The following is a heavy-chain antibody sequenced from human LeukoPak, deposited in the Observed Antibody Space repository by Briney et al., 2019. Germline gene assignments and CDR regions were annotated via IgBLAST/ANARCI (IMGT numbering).Heavy chain of an antibody. Sequence: SETLSLTCAVSGYSISSGYYWGWIRQPPGKGLEWIGSIYHSGSTYYNPSLKSRVTISVDTSKNQFPLKLSSVTAADTAVYYCARTYYDFWSGYYVYNWFDPWGQGTLVTVSS. CDR3: ARTYYDFWSGYYVYNWFDP. CDR1: GYSISSGYY. CDR2: IYHSGST. D-gene: IGHD3-3*01. V-gene: IGHV4-38-2*01. J-gene: IGHJ5*02.